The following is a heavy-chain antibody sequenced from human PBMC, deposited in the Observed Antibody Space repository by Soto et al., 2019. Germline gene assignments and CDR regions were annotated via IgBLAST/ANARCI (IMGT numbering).Heavy chain of an antibody. CDR1: GFTFSSYG. V-gene: IGHV3-30*18. CDR3: AKTGLFYYDSLGYHRDRDGFDI. Sequence: QVQLVESGGGVVQPGRSLRLSCAASGFTFSSYGMHWVRQAPGKGLEWVAVISYDGSNKYYADSVKGRFPISRDNSKNPLYLQMNSLRGGDTAVYYCAKTGLFYYDSLGYHRDRDGFDIWGQGTMVTVSS. J-gene: IGHJ3*02. CDR2: ISYDGSNK. D-gene: IGHD3-22*01.